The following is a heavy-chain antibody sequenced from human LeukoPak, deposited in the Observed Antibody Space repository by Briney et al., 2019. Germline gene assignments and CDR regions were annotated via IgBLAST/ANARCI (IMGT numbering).Heavy chain of an antibody. Sequence: GESLKISRKGSGYSFTSYWIGWVRQMPGKGLEWMGIIYPGDSDTRYSPSFQGQVTISADKSISTAYLQWSSLKASDTAMYYCARRDTYYYDSSGYYFDYWGRGTLVTVSS. D-gene: IGHD3-22*01. V-gene: IGHV5-51*01. CDR2: IYPGDSDT. CDR3: ARRDTYYYDSSGYYFDY. CDR1: GYSFTSYW. J-gene: IGHJ4*02.